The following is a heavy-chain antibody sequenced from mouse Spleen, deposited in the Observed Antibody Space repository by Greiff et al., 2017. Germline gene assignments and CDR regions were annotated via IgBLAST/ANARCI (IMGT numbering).Heavy chain of an antibody. J-gene: IGHJ2*01. Sequence: QVQLQQSGAELVRPGASVTLSCKASGYTFTDYEMHWVKQTPVHGLEWIGAIDPETGGTAYNQKFKGKAILTADKSSSTAYMELRSLTSEDSAVYYCTRDLSTVVAPGFGYWGQGTTLTVSS. CDR1: GYTFTDYE. D-gene: IGHD1-1*01. CDR3: TRDLSTVVAPGFGY. CDR2: IDPETGGT. V-gene: IGHV1-15*01.